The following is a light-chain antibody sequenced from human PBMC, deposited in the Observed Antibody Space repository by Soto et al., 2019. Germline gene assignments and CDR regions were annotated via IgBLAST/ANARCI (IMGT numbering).Light chain of an antibody. CDR1: QSVNNRY. CDR3: QQYGRTPPP. V-gene: IGKV3-20*01. CDR2: GAS. Sequence: SPGTLSLSPWERATLSCRASQSVNNRYLAWYQQRPGQAPRLLMYGASNRATGIPDRFSGGGSGTDFTLTISRLEPEDFAVYYCQQYGRTPPPFGQGTRLEIK. J-gene: IGKJ5*01.